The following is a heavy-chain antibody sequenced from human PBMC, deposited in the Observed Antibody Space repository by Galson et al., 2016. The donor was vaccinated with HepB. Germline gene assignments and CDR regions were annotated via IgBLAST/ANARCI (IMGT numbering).Heavy chain of an antibody. CDR1: RYAFAGYW. V-gene: IGHV5-51*04. Sequence: QSGAEVKKPGESLKISCEGSRYAFAGYWIGWVRQMPGEGLEWIGIIYPDDSGTRYSPSFLGQAPFSVNKPISTAYLQWSILKASDTAMYYCARLGDPNFNPQAATFATHFFDYWGQGTLVTVSS. CDR2: IYPDDSGT. D-gene: IGHD3-10*01. CDR3: ARLGDPNFNPQAATFATHFFDY. J-gene: IGHJ4*02.